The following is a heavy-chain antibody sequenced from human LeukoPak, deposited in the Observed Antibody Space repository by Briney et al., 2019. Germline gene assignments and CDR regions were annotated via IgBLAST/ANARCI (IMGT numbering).Heavy chain of an antibody. D-gene: IGHD4-17*01. CDR2: IIPILGIA. J-gene: IGHJ3*02. CDR3: AFHGDYGDAFDI. Sequence: SVKASCKASGGTFSSYAISWVRQAPGQGLEWMGRIIPILGIANYAQKFQGRVTITADKSTSTAYMELSSLRSEDTAVYYCAFHGDYGDAFDIWGQGTMVTVSS. V-gene: IGHV1-69*04. CDR1: GGTFSSYA.